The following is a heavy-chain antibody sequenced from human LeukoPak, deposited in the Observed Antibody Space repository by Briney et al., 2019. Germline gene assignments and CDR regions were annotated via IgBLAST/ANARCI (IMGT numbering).Heavy chain of an antibody. J-gene: IGHJ6*02. V-gene: IGHV4-59*08. CDR2: IYYSGST. D-gene: IGHD3-10*01. CDR3: ARHGGLEALWFGKNYYYGMDV. CDR1: GGSFSGYY. Sequence: SETLSLTCAVYGGSFSGYYWSWIRQPPGKGLEWIGYIYYSGSTNYNPSLKSRVTISVDTSKNQFSLKLSSVTAADTAVYYCARHGGLEALWFGKNYYYGMDVWGQGTTVTVSS.